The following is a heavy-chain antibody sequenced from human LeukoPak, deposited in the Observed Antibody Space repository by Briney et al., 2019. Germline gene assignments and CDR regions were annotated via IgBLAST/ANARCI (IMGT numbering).Heavy chain of an antibody. Sequence: GGSLRLSCAASGFTFSSYAMHWVRQAPGKGLEWVAVISYDGSNKYYADSVKGRFTISRDNPKNTLSLQMNSLRVEDTAVYYCAKGGTDFWSGYIDSWGQGTLVTVSS. CDR1: GFTFSSYA. CDR3: AKGGTDFWSGYIDS. J-gene: IGHJ4*02. D-gene: IGHD3-3*01. V-gene: IGHV3-30-3*01. CDR2: ISYDGSNK.